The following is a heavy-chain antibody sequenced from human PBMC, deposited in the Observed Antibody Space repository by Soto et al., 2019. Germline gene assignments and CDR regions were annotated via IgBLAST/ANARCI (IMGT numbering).Heavy chain of an antibody. Sequence: GGSLRLSCAASGFTFSSYGMHWVRQAPGKGLEWVAVIWYDGSNKYYADYVKGRFTISRDNSKNTLYLQMNSLRAEDTAVYYCARRGVIVPAVNYYYYYGMDVWGQGTTVTVSS. CDR2: IWYDGSNK. J-gene: IGHJ6*02. V-gene: IGHV3-33*01. CDR3: ARRGVIVPAVNYYYYYGMDV. CDR1: GFTFSSYG. D-gene: IGHD2-2*01.